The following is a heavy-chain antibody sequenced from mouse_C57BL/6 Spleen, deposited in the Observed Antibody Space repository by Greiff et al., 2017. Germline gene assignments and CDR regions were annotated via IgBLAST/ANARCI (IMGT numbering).Heavy chain of an antibody. CDR3: TRGTTTVGGSFAY. J-gene: IGHJ3*01. D-gene: IGHD1-1*01. Sequence: VHVKQSGTVLARPGASVKMSCKTSGYTFTSYWMHWVKQRPGQGLEWIGAIYPGNSDTSYNQKFKGKAKLTAVTSASTAYMELSSLTNEDSAVYYCTRGTTTVGGSFAYWGQGTLVTVSA. CDR1: GYTFTSYW. V-gene: IGHV1-5*01. CDR2: IYPGNSDT.